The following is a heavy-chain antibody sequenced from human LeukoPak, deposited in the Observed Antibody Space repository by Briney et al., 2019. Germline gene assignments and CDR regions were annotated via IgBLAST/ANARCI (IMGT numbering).Heavy chain of an antibody. CDR3: AKVVVAATDWFDP. Sequence: GGSLRLSCAASGFTFSSYNMNWVRQAPGKGLEWVSAISGSGGSTYYADSVKGRFTISRDNSKNTLYLQMNSLRAEDTAVYYCAKVVVAATDWFDPWGQGTLVTVSS. CDR2: ISGSGGST. D-gene: IGHD2-15*01. CDR1: GFTFSSYN. J-gene: IGHJ5*02. V-gene: IGHV3-23*01.